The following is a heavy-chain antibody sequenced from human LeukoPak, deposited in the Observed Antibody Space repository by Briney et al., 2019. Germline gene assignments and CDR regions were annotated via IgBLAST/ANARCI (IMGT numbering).Heavy chain of an antibody. V-gene: IGHV3-21*04. CDR2: ISSSSSYI. Sequence: GGSLRLSCAASGFTFSSYSMNWVRQAPGKGLEWVSSISSSSSYIYYADSVKGRFTISRGNSKNTLYLQMNSLRAEDTAVYYCARSRGYSYGTTFLDYWGQGTLVTVSS. CDR3: ARSRGYSYGTTFLDY. J-gene: IGHJ4*02. D-gene: IGHD5-18*01. CDR1: GFTFSSYS.